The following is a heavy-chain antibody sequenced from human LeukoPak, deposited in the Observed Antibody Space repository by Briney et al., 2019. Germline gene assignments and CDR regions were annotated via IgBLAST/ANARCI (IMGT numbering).Heavy chain of an antibody. CDR2: IYYRGST. Sequence: SETLSLTCTVSGGSISSSSYYWGWIRQPPGKRLEWIGSIYYRGSTYYNPSLKSRVTISVDTSKNQFSLKLSSVTAADTSVYYCARQKSGSYGLFDYWGQGTLVTVSS. D-gene: IGHD1-26*01. CDR3: ARQKSGSYGLFDY. J-gene: IGHJ4*02. V-gene: IGHV4-39*01. CDR1: GGSISSSSYY.